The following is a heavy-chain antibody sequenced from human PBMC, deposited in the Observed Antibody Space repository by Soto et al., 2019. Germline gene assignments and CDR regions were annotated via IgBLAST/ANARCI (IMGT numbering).Heavy chain of an antibody. J-gene: IGHJ6*02. CDR3: ARDPAPPQWLVSIYGMDV. D-gene: IGHD6-19*01. CDR1: GFTFSSYG. V-gene: IGHV3-33*01. CDR2: IWYDGSNK. Sequence: GGSLRLSCAASGFTFSSYGMHWVRQAPGKGLEWVAVIWYDGSNKYYADSVKGRFTISRDNSKNTLYLQMNSLRAEDTAVYYCARDPAPPQWLVSIYGMDVWGQGTTVTVSS.